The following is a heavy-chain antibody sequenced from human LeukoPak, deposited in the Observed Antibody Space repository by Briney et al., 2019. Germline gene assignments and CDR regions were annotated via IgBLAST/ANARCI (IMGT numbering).Heavy chain of an antibody. V-gene: IGHV4-39*01. Sequence: PSETLSLTCTVSGGSISSSSYYWGWIRQPPGKGLEWIGSIYYSGSTYYNPSLKSRVTISVDTCKNQFSLKLTSVTAADTGVYYCARGSSHFDKWGQGTLVTVSS. CDR3: ARGSSHFDK. J-gene: IGHJ4*02. CDR2: IYYSGST. CDR1: GGSISSSSYY.